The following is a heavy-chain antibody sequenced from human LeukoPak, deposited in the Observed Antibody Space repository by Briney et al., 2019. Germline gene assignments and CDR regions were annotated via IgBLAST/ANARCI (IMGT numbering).Heavy chain of an antibody. CDR3: AHSAMVREMDYGMDV. J-gene: IGHJ6*04. V-gene: IGHV2-5*02. CDR1: GFSLSSSGVG. CDR2: IYWDDDK. Sequence: SGPTLVKPTQTLTLTCTFSGFSLSSSGVGVNWIRQPPGQALEWLAPIYWDDDKRYSPSLSSRLTITKDTSKNQVVLTMTNMDPVDTATYYCAHSAMVREMDYGMDVWGKGTTVTVSS. D-gene: IGHD3-10*01.